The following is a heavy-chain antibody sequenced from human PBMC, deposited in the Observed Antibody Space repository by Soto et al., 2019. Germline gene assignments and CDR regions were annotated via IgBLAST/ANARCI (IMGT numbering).Heavy chain of an antibody. CDR1: GFTFEDYA. CDR2: LSWNGDYT. CDR3: AKGTRSSYYYGMDG. D-gene: IGHD6-6*01. V-gene: IGHV3-9*01. J-gene: IGHJ6*02. Sequence: EVQLVESGGGLVQPGRSLRLSCAVSGFTFEDYAMHWVRQAPGKGLEWVSGLSWNGDYTGYADSVKGRFTISSDNTKNSLYLRMTSLRAEDTVLYYCAKGTRSSYYYGMDGWGQWTTVNVSS.